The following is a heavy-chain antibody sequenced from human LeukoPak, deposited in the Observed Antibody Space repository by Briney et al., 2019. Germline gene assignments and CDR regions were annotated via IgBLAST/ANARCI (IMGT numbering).Heavy chain of an antibody. CDR3: ARFRGYNYGPSDY. CDR2: IYFSGSV. D-gene: IGHD5-18*01. Sequence: PSETLSLTCTVSGGSISSSSYYWGWIRQPPGKGLDWIGSIYFSGSVYYNPSLKSRVSISVDTSKDQFSLNLSFVTAADTAVYFCARFRGYNYGPSDYWGQGTLVTVSS. V-gene: IGHV4-39*01. CDR1: GGSISSSSYY. J-gene: IGHJ4*02.